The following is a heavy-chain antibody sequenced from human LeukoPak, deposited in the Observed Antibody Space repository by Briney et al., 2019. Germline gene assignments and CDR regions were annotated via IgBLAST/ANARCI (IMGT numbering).Heavy chain of an antibody. D-gene: IGHD2-2*01. CDR2: ISSNGGST. CDR1: GFTFSSYA. CDR3: AREYCSSTSCYVDY. V-gene: IGHV3-64*01. J-gene: IGHJ4*02. Sequence: GGSPRLSCAASGFTFSSYAMHWVRQAPGKGLEYVSAISSNGGSTYYANSVKGRFTISRDNSKNTLYLQMGSLRAEDMAVYYCAREYCSSTSCYVDYWGQGTLVTVSS.